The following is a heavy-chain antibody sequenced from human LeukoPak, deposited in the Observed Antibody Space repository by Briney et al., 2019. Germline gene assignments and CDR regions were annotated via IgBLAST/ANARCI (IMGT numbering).Heavy chain of an antibody. CDR3: ARGSGYCSGGSCYSPPFDY. Sequence: SVKVSCKASGGTFSSYAISCVRQAPGQGREWMGGIIPIFGTANYAQKFQGRVTITTDESTSTAYMELSSLRSEDTAVYYCARGSGYCSGGSCYSPPFDYWGQGTLVTVSS. CDR2: IIPIFGTA. V-gene: IGHV1-69*05. J-gene: IGHJ4*02. D-gene: IGHD2-15*01. CDR1: GGTFSSYA.